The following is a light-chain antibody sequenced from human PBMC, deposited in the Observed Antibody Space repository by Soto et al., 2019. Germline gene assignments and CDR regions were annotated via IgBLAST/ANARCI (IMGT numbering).Light chain of an antibody. CDR1: QSVSSN. CDR3: QQYNNWPPIT. Sequence: EIVMTQSPSTLSVSPGERATLSRRASQSVSSNLAWYQQKPGQAPRLLIYGASTRATGIPARFSGSGSGTEFTLTISSLQSEAFAVYYCQQYNNWPPITFGQGTRLEIK. J-gene: IGKJ5*01. CDR2: GAS. V-gene: IGKV3-15*01.